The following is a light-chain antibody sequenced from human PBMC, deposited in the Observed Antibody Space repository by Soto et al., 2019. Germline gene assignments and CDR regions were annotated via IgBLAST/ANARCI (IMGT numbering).Light chain of an antibody. V-gene: IGKV1-27*01. Sequence: DIQMTQSPSSLSASVGDRVTITCRASQGISNDLAWYQQKPGKVPKLLIYAASTLQSGVPSRFSGSGSGTDFNLKSSSLRPEDVATYYGKEDNSARWTFGRGTKGEMK. CDR2: AAS. CDR1: QGISND. J-gene: IGKJ1*01. CDR3: KEDNSARWT.